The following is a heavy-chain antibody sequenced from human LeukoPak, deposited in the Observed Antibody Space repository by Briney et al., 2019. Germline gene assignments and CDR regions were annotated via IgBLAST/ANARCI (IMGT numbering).Heavy chain of an antibody. CDR2: IYYSGNT. CDR3: ARGGLSHSFDM. D-gene: IGHD2/OR15-2a*01. V-gene: IGHV4-59*11. CDR1: GDSMRSHF. Sequence: SETLSLTCTVSGDSMRSHFWNWIRQTPGKGLEWFGYIYYSGNTNYNPSLRSRLNISVDTSKTQFSLQLMSVTPADTALYFCARGGLSHSFDMWGQGTMVTVSS. J-gene: IGHJ3*02.